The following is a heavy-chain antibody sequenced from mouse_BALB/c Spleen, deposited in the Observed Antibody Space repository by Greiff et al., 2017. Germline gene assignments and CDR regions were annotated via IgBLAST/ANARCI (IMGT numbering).Heavy chain of an antibody. J-gene: IGHJ1*01. V-gene: IGHV1-63*02. CDR2: IYPGGGYT. D-gene: IGHD1-1*01. Sequence: VQLQQSGAELVRPGTSVKISCKASGYTFTNYWLGWVKQRPGHGLEWIGDIYPGGGYTNYNEKFKGKATLTADTSSSTAYMQLSSLTSEDSAVYFCAREDYYGSSPYWYFDVWGAGTTVTVSA. CDR3: AREDYYGSSPYWYFDV. CDR1: GYTFTNYW.